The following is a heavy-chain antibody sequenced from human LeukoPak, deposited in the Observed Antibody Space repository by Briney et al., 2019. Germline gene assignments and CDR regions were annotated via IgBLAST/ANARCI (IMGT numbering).Heavy chain of an antibody. CDR1: GINLRSYW. CDR2: IKQDGNEK. Sequence: GALRLFCAASGINLRSYWISWVRPAPGKGLEWVANIKQDGNEKYYVDSVRGRFTISRDNAKNSLYLQMNSLRAEDTAVYYCARGEVDYWGQGTLVTVSS. CDR3: ARGEVDY. V-gene: IGHV3-7*01. J-gene: IGHJ4*02.